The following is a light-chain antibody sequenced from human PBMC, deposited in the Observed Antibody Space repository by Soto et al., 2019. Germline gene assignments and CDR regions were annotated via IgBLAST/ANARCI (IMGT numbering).Light chain of an antibody. CDR3: QQYYSLPRT. Sequence: DIVVTQSPDSLAVSLGERATINCKSSQSVLYSSTNKNYLAWYQQKPGQPPKLLIYWASTRESGVPDRFSGSGSETDFTLTISSLQAEDVAVYYCQQYYSLPRTFGQGTKVEIK. V-gene: IGKV4-1*01. J-gene: IGKJ1*01. CDR2: WAS. CDR1: QSVLYSSTNKNY.